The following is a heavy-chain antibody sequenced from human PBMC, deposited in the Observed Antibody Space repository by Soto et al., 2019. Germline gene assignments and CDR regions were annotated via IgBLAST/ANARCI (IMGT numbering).Heavy chain of an antibody. CDR2: IWYDGSNK. D-gene: IGHD1-26*01. CDR1: GFTFSSYG. V-gene: IGHV3-33*01. Sequence: WGSLRLSCAASGFTFSSYGMHWVRQAPGKGLEWVAVIWYDGSNKYYADSVKGRFTTSRDNSKNTLYLQMNSLRAEDTAVYYCARDLVGATILYYYYGMDVWGQGTTVTVSS. J-gene: IGHJ6*02. CDR3: ARDLVGATILYYYYGMDV.